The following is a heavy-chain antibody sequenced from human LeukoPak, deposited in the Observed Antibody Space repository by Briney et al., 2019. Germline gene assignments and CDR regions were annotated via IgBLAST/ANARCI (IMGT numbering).Heavy chain of an antibody. CDR1: GGSVSNNNCY. V-gene: IGHV4-39*01. CDR2: VSHSGST. D-gene: IGHD3-10*01. J-gene: IGHJ5*02. CDR3: ARKVFRGVICWFNA. Sequence: SETLSLTCTVSGGSVSNNNCYWAWIRQPPGKGLEWIGSVSHSGSTYYNPSLKSRVSTSVDTSKNQFSLNLSSVIAADTAVYYCARKVFRGVICWFNAWGQGTLVTVSS.